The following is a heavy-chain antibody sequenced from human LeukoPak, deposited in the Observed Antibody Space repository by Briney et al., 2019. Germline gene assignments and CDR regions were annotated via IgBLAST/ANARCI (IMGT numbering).Heavy chain of an antibody. CDR2: IKQDGSEK. CDR1: GFTFSSYW. Sequence: PGGSLRLSCAASGFTFSSYWMSWVRQAPGKGLEGVANIKQDGSEKYYVDSVKGRFTISRDNAKNSLYRQMNSPRAEDTAVYYCARDWSPSIIVDYWGQGTLVTVSS. V-gene: IGHV3-7*01. J-gene: IGHJ4*02. D-gene: IGHD3-16*01. CDR3: ARDWSPSIIVDY.